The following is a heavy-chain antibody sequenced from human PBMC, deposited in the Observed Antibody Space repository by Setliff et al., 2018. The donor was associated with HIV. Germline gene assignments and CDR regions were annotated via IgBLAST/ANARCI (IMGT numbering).Heavy chain of an antibody. D-gene: IGHD4-4*01. CDR2: ISAYNGDT. CDR1: GYSFTSYG. J-gene: IGHJ6*03. CDR3: ARDAFDYTAYYYSYMDV. V-gene: IGHV1-18*01. Sequence: ASVKVSCKASGYSFTSYGIAWVRQAPGQGLEWMGWISAYNGDTNSAQKLQGRVTMTTDTSTNTAYMELRSLRSEDTAVYYCARDAFDYTAYYYSYMDVWGKGNAGHRLL.